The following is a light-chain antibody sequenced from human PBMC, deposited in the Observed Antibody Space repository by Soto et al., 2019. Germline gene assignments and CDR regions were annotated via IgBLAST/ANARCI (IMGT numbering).Light chain of an antibody. V-gene: IGLV3-21*04. CDR2: YDS. CDR3: QVWDGSLEHRYV. J-gene: IGLJ1*01. Sequence: SYELTQAPSVSVAPGETARIICGGNDVGSKSVHWYKQKAGQAPVLVIYYDSERPPGIPERFSASNSGNTATLTISRVEAGDEADYYCQVWDGSLEHRYVFGPGTKVTVL. CDR1: DVGSKS.